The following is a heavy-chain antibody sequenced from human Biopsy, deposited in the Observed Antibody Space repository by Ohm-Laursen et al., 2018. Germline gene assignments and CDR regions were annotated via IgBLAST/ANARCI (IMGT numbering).Heavy chain of an antibody. CDR3: ARFIVPSLHCSNGVCPIRWFDP. D-gene: IGHD2-2*01. Sequence: SETLSLTCAVSGWTYSGYYWSWIRQPPGKGLEWIGEVHHDGRANYNPSLKSRVTISGDMSKKQFSLKLSGVTAADTAVYYCARFIVPSLHCSNGVCPIRWFDPWGQGTLVTVFS. CDR1: GWTYSGYY. V-gene: IGHV4-34*01. CDR2: VHHDGRA. J-gene: IGHJ5*02.